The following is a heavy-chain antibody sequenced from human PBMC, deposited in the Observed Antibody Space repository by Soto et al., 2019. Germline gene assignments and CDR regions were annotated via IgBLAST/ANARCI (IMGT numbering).Heavy chain of an antibody. D-gene: IGHD4-17*01. J-gene: IGHJ5*02. CDR1: GGSISSGDYY. CDR3: ARAVLPEKTTVTTDWFDP. CDR2: IYYSGST. Sequence: PSKTLSLTCTVSGGSISSGDYYWSWIRQPPGKGLEWIGYIYYSGSTYYNPSLKSRVTISVDTSKNQFSLKLSSVTAADTAVYYCARAVLPEKTTVTTDWFDPWGQGTLVTVSS. V-gene: IGHV4-30-4*01.